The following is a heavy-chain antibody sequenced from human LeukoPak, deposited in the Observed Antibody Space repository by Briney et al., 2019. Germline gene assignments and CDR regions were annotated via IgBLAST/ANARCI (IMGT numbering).Heavy chain of an antibody. V-gene: IGHV4-30-2*01. CDR1: GGSISSGGYS. D-gene: IGHD6-13*01. CDR3: AGDTAAGTYDY. J-gene: IGHJ4*02. CDR2: IYHSGST. Sequence: PSETLSLTCAVSGGSISSGGYSWSWIRQPPGKGLEWIGYIYHSGSTYYNPSLKSRVTISVDRSKNQFSLKLSSVTAADTAVYYCAGDTAAGTYDYWGQGTLVTVSS.